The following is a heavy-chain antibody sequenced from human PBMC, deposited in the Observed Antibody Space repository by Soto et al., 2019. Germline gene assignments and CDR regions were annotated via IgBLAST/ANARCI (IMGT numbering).Heavy chain of an antibody. V-gene: IGHV3-30*18. J-gene: IGHJ3*02. CDR2: ISYDGSNK. Sequence: GGSLRLSCAASGFTFSSYGMHWVRQAPGKGLEWVAAISYDGSNKYYADSVKGRFTISRDNSKNTLYLQMNSLRAEDTAVYYCAKPVAATLFAFDIWGQGTMVTVSS. CDR1: GFTFSSYG. CDR3: AKPVAATLFAFDI. D-gene: IGHD2-15*01.